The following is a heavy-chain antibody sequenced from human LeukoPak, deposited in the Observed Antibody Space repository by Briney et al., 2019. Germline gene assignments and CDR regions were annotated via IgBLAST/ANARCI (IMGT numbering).Heavy chain of an antibody. CDR3: TTLYSSSSFA. Sequence: PSETLSLTXAVYGGSFSGYYWSWIRQPPGKGLEWVASMKPDGSEGYYVDSAKGRFTISRDNAKNSLYLQMNSLRAEDTAVYHCTTLYSSSSFAWGQGTLDTVSS. CDR1: GGSFSGYY. CDR2: MKPDGSEG. D-gene: IGHD6-6*01. J-gene: IGHJ5*02. V-gene: IGHV3-7*01.